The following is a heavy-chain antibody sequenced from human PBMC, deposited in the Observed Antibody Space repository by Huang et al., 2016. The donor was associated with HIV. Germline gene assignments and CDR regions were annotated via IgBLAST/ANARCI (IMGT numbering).Heavy chain of an antibody. D-gene: IGHD6-13*01. CDR2: RSYDGSNK. V-gene: IGHV3-30-3*01. J-gene: IGHJ4*02. CDR3: ARDRGYSSSWYVY. CDR1: GFTFSSYA. Sequence: QVQLVESGGGVVQPGRSLRLSCAASGFTFSSYAMHWVRQAPGKGLEWVAVRSYDGSNKYYADSVKGRFTISRDNSKNTRYLQMNSLRAEDAAVYYCARDRGYSSSWYVYWGQGTLVTVSS.